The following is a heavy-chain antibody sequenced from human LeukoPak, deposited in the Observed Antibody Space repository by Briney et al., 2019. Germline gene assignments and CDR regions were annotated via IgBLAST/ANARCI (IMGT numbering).Heavy chain of an antibody. D-gene: IGHD6-19*01. Sequence: ASVKVSCKASGYTFTGYGISWVRQAPGQGLEWMGWISAYNGNTNYAQKLQGRVTMTTDTSTSTAYMELRSLRSDDTAVYYCARGYEQWLPDGGFDPWGQGTLVTVSS. CDR1: GYTFTGYG. CDR3: ARGYEQWLPDGGFDP. V-gene: IGHV1-18*04. CDR2: ISAYNGNT. J-gene: IGHJ5*02.